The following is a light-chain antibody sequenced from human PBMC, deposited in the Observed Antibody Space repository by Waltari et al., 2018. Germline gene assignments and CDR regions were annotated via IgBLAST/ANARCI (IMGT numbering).Light chain of an antibody. CDR1: ILGNKY. J-gene: IGLJ3*02. Sequence: SFELTQPPSVSMSPGQTASITCSGDILGNKYAAWSQHKPGQSPLLVSYQDTKRPSGVPWRFSGSKSGNAATLTIGGTQAMDEADYYCQALGTGAWVFGGGTKLTVL. CDR2: QDT. CDR3: QALGTGAWV. V-gene: IGLV3-1*01.